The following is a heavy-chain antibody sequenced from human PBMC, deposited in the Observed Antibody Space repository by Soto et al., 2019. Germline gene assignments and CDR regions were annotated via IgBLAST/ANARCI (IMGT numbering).Heavy chain of an antibody. CDR2: IRPSGGRT. CDR3: AKGSSYSGYDFDY. V-gene: IGHV3-23*01. CDR1: GFTFSNFA. J-gene: IGHJ4*02. D-gene: IGHD5-12*01. Sequence: GGSLRLSCVASGFTFSNFAMSWVRQAPGKGLEWVSSIRPSGGRTYYADSVKGRFTISRDNSKNTLYLQMNSLRAEDTAVYYCAKGSSYSGYDFDYWGQGTLVTVSS.